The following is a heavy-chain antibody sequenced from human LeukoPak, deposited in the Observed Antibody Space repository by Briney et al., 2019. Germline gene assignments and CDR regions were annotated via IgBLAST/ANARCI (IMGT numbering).Heavy chain of an antibody. CDR1: GGSFSGYY. CDR3: ASGRSTVTTFRNYYYGMDV. V-gene: IGHV4-34*01. Sequence: TSETLSLTCAVYGGSFSGYYWSWIRQPPGKGLEWIGEINDSGRTNYNASLKSRVTTSVDTSKNQFSLKLSSVTAADTAVYYCASGRSTVTTFRNYYYGMDVWGQGTTVTVSS. J-gene: IGHJ6*02. CDR2: INDSGRT. D-gene: IGHD4-11*01.